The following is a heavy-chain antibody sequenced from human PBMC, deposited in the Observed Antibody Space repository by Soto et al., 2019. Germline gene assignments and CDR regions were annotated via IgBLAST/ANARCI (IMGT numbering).Heavy chain of an antibody. CDR1: GGTFSSYA. CDR2: IIPIFGTA. D-gene: IGHD3-3*01. CDR3: ARRYFDFWSGYYEEPRYYYGMDV. Sequence: SVKVSCKASGGTFSSYAISWVRQAPGQGLEWMGGIIPIFGTANYAQKFQGRVTITADESTSTAYMELSSLRSEDTAVYYCARRYFDFWSGYYEEPRYYYGMDVWGQGTTVTVSS. V-gene: IGHV1-69*13. J-gene: IGHJ6*02.